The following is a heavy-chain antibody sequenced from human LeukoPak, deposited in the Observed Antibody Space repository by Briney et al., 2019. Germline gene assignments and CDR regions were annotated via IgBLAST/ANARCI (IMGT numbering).Heavy chain of an antibody. V-gene: IGHV4-61*01. D-gene: IGHD3-3*01. J-gene: IGHJ6*02. Sequence: SETLSLTCTVSGGSVSSGSYYWSWIRQPPGKGLEWIGYIYYSGSSNYNPSLKSRVTISGDTSKNQFSLKLSSVTAADTAVYYCARHHHRGGATIFGVVPPHYGMDVWGQGTTVTVSS. CDR1: GGSVSSGSYY. CDR2: IYYSGSS. CDR3: ARHHHRGGATIFGVVPPHYGMDV.